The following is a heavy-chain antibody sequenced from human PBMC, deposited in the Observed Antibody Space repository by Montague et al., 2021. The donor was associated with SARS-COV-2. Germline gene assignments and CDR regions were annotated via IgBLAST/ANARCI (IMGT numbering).Heavy chain of an antibody. CDR1: GFALSDYY. CDR3: ARPPTFYYESSGYYSN. Sequence: SLRLSCAASGFALSDYYMAWIRQAPGKGLEWLAYISHSSNTIAYADSVKGRFTIPWDNANNSVHLHMTNLRVEDTAVYYCARPPTFYYESSGYYSNWGQGAQVTVTS. CDR2: ISHSSNTI. V-gene: IGHV3-11*01. J-gene: IGHJ4*02. D-gene: IGHD3-22*01.